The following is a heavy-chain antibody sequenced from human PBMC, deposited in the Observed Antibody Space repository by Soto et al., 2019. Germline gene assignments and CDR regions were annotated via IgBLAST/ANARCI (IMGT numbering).Heavy chain of an antibody. Sequence: ASVEVSCMASGYNFTSYYMHWVRQAPVQGFECMGIINPSCGITSYAQKFQGRVTMTRDTSTSTVYMELSSLISEDTAVYYCARGGEQELDYWGQGTLVTVSS. CDR1: GYNFTSYY. V-gene: IGHV1-46*01. CDR3: ARGGEQELDY. D-gene: IGHD1-1*01. J-gene: IGHJ4*02. CDR2: INPSCGIT.